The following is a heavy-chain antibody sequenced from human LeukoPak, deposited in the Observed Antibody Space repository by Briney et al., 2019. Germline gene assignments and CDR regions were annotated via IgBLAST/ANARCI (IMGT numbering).Heavy chain of an antibody. D-gene: IGHD3-9*01. CDR2: IRQDGSEF. J-gene: IGHJ4*02. Sequence: PGGSLRLSCAASGFTFSNYWMSWVRQVPGKGPEWVANIRQDGSEFYYVDSVKGRFTISRDNAKNSLYLQMNSLRAEDTAVYYCARDKGLYDILTGYYSFDYWGQGTLVTVSS. V-gene: IGHV3-7*03. CDR3: ARDKGLYDILTGYYSFDY. CDR1: GFTFSNYW.